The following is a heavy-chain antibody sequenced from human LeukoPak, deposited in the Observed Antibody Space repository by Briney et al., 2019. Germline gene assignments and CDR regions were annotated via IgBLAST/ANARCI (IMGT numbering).Heavy chain of an antibody. V-gene: IGHV4-59*10. CDR2: IYISGST. J-gene: IGHJ4*02. CDR3: AKKDGDF. CDR1: GGSFSGYY. Sequence: PSETLSLTCAVYGGSFSGYYWSWIRQPAGKGLEWIGRIYISGSTNYNPSLKSRVIMSIDTSRNQLSLKLTSLTAADTAVYYCAKKDGDFWGQGTLVSVSS.